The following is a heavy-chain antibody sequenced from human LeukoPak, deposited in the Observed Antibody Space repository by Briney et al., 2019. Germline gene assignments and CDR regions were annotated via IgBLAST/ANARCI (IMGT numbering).Heavy chain of an antibody. CDR1: GGTFSSYA. J-gene: IGHJ3*02. CDR3: AREGYSSSWFDAFDI. Sequence: ASVKVSCKASGGTFSSYAISWVRQAPGQGLEWMGRVIPILGIANYAQKFQGRVTITADKSTSTAYMELSSLRSEDTAVYYCAREGYSSSWFDAFDIWGQGTMVTVSS. V-gene: IGHV1-69*04. CDR2: VIPILGIA. D-gene: IGHD6-13*01.